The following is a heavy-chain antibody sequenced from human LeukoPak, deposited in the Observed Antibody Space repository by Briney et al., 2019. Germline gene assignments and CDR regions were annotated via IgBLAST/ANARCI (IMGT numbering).Heavy chain of an antibody. CDR3: ARRGYSYGLDY. D-gene: IGHD5-18*01. Sequence: NPSETLSLTCAVYGGSFSGYYWSWTRQPPGKGLEWIGEINHSGSTNYNPSLKSRVTISVDTSKNQFSLKLSSVTAADTAVYYCARRGYSYGLDYWGQGTLVTVSS. V-gene: IGHV4-34*01. CDR2: INHSGST. CDR1: GGSFSGYY. J-gene: IGHJ4*02.